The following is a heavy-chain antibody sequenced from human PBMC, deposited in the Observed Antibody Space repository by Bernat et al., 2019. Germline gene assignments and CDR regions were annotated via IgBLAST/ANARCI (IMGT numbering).Heavy chain of an antibody. CDR3: ARGTSTSAPYMDV. Sequence: EVQLVDSGGGLVQSGGSLRLSCVASGFTLSTYWMSWVRQAPGKGLEWVANINEGGSEKYYMGSVKGRFTISRDNAKNSLYLQMNSLRAEDTAVYYCARGTSTSAPYMDVWGKGTTVTVSS. CDR1: GFTLSTYW. J-gene: IGHJ6*03. V-gene: IGHV3-7*03. CDR2: INEGGSEK.